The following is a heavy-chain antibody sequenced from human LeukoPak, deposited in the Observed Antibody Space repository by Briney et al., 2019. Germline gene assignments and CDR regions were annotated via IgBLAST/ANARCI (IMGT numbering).Heavy chain of an antibody. V-gene: IGHV1-18*01. D-gene: IGHD5/OR15-5a*01. CDR1: GYTFTRSG. CDR3: ARASDSVYPPPKFDP. CDR2: INHNGKT. Sequence: ASVKVSCKASGYTFTRSGISWLRQAPGQGLEWMVWINHNGKTNIAQEFQGRVTMTTDTSTTTAFMEMRSLRSDDTAVYYCARASDSVYPPPKFDPWGQGTLVTVSS. J-gene: IGHJ5*02.